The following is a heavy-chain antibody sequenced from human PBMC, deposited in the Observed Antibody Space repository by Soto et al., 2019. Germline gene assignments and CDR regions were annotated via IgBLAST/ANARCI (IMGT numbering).Heavy chain of an antibody. CDR3: VRAPGYCNNTSCFYSFDY. CDR2: INWSGDST. J-gene: IGHJ4*02. D-gene: IGHD2-2*01. CDR1: GFTFEDCG. V-gene: IGHV3-20*04. Sequence: PGGSLRLSCAISGFTFEDCGMSWVRQVPGQGLEWVSGINWSGDSTGYADSVKGRFTISRDNAKSSLYLQMNSLRTEDTAFYYCVRAPGYCNNTSCFYSFDYWGQGALVTVSS.